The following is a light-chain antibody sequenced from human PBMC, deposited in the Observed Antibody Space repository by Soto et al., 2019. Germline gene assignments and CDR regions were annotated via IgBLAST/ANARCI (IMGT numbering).Light chain of an antibody. CDR1: QSISSS. V-gene: IGKV1-39*01. CDR3: QQSYNIPRT. J-gene: IGKJ1*01. Sequence: DIQMTQSPSSLSASVGETITITGRASQSISSSLNWFQHSPGQPPKLLLFAASNLHAGVPPRFSGSGSGTSFSLTTRSLQPEDFATDYCQQSYNIPRTFGPGTRVEFK. CDR2: AAS.